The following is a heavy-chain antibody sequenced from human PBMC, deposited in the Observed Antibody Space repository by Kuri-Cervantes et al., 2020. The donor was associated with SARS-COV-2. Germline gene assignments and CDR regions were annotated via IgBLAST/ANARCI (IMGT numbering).Heavy chain of an antibody. CDR3: AKDLRLLWFGESLY. J-gene: IGHJ4*02. CDR1: GFTFSSYG. CDR2: ISYDGSNK. V-gene: IGHV3-30*18. Sequence: GGSLRLSCAASGFTFSSYGMHWVRQAPGKGLEWVAVISYDGSNKYYADSVKGRFTISRDNSKNTLYLQMNSLRAEDTAVYYCAKDLRLLWFGESLYWGQGTLVTVSS. D-gene: IGHD3-10*01.